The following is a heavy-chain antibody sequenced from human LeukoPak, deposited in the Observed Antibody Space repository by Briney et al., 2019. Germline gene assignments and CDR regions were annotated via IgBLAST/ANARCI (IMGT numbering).Heavy chain of an antibody. Sequence: GESLRLSCAVSGFTVSGTYMSWVRQAPGKGLEWVSVIYSGGNTYYSDSVKGRFAISRDTSKNTLYLQMNSLRAEDTAVYYCARALYSGHADLFDSWGQGTLVTASS. CDR1: GFTVSGTY. CDR2: IYSGGNT. D-gene: IGHD5-12*01. CDR3: ARALYSGHADLFDS. V-gene: IGHV3-66*01. J-gene: IGHJ4*02.